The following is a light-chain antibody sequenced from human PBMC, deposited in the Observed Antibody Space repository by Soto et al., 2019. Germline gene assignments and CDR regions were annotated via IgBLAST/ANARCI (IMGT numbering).Light chain of an antibody. CDR3: QQSGGVPFT. J-gene: IGKJ3*01. CDR1: QSVSSRN. V-gene: IGKV3-20*01. Sequence: EIVLTQTPGTLSLSPGEGVTLSCTASQSVSSRNLAWYQQKPGQAPRLRSYVAGSRAGGIPDRFRGSGSGKFITLTISRLETEYSAMYYCQQSGGVPFTCGPGTNVEIK. CDR2: VAG.